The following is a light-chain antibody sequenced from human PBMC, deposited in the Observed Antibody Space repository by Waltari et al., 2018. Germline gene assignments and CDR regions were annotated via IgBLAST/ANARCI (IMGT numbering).Light chain of an antibody. CDR1: QSVSTS. V-gene: IGKV3-11*01. J-gene: IGKJ4*01. CDR3: QQRSTWPRLT. Sequence: GEKANLPCRASQSVSTSLTWYQQKPGQAPSLLIYDASTRATGIPVRFSGRGSGTDFTLTISSLEPEDFAVYYCQQRSTWPRLTFGGGTKVEIK. CDR2: DAS.